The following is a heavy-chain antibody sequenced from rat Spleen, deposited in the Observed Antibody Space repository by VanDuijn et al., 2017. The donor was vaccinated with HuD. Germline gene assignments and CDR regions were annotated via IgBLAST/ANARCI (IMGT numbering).Heavy chain of an antibody. Sequence: QVQLKESRPGLVQPSQTLSLICTVSGFTLSRYHVHWVRQPPGKGLEWMGVVWSDGDTSYNAALKSRLSISRDTSKSQVFLKMSSLQTEDTATYYCARAGSAAISLGNWFAYWGQGTLVTVSS. CDR2: VWSDGDT. CDR3: ARAGSAAISLGNWFAY. CDR1: GFTLSRYH. D-gene: IGHD1-2*01. V-gene: IGHV2-32*01. J-gene: IGHJ3*01.